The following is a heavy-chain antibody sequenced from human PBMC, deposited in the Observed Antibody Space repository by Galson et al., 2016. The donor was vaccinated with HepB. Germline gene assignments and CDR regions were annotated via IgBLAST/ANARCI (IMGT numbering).Heavy chain of an antibody. J-gene: IGHJ4*02. CDR1: GYTFTNYW. Sequence: QSGAEVTKPGESLRISCKGSGYTFTNYWIHWVRQMPGKGLGWMGKIDPGNANTNYSPSFQGHVTISVDKSISTAYLQWSSLKASDTAMYYCARPYYYHSGSYRDWGQGTLVTVSS. D-gene: IGHD3-10*01. CDR3: ARPYYYHSGSYRD. CDR2: IDPGNANT. V-gene: IGHV5-10-1*01.